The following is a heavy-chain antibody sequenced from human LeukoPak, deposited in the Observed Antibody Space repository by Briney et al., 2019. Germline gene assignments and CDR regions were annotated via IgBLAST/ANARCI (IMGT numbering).Heavy chain of an antibody. J-gene: IGHJ3*02. CDR1: GDSISSSSFY. CDR3: ARLDKRVHNTFDI. CDR2: VFYSGST. Sequence: PSETLSLTCTVSGDSISSSSFYGAWIRQPPGKGLEYIGSVFYSGSTYYNPSLRSRVTFPVDTSKNQFSLKLTSVTAADTAVYYCARLDKRVHNTFDIWGQGTMVTVSS. V-gene: IGHV4-39*01. D-gene: IGHD3-9*01.